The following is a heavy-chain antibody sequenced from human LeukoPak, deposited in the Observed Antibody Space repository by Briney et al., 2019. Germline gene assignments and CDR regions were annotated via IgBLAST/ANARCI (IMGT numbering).Heavy chain of an antibody. CDR1: GFTFSSYA. Sequence: GGSLRLSCAASGFTFSSYAMSWVRQAPGKGLEWVSAISGSGGSTYYADSVKGRFTISRDNSKNTLYLQMNSLRAEDTAVYYCAKQRRAALWPSDAFDIWGQGTMVTVSS. CDR3: AKQRRAALWPSDAFDI. D-gene: IGHD3-10*01. V-gene: IGHV3-23*01. CDR2: ISGSGGST. J-gene: IGHJ3*02.